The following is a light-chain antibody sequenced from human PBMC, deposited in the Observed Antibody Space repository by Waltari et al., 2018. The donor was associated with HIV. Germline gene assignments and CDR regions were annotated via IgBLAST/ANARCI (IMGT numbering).Light chain of an antibody. V-gene: IGLV2-14*03. CDR1: SRDIGGYDH. J-gene: IGLJ3*02. CDR2: DVS. CDR3: SSFTSGTTWV. Sequence: QSALTQPASVSGSPGQSITISCTGTSRDIGGYDHLCWYQQHPGRAPKLKIYDVSNRPSGVSDRFSGSESGNTASLTISGLQTEDEADYYCSSFTSGTTWVFGGGTKVTVL.